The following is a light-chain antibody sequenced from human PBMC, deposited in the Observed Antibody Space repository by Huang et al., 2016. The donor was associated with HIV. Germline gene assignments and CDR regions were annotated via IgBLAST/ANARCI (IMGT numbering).Light chain of an antibody. J-gene: IGKJ2*01. CDR3: MQALESPR. CDR2: LGS. Sequence: DIVMTQSPLSLSVTPGGPASISCRSSQSLLHNNGYNYLDWYLQKPGQSPQLLIYLGSNRASGVPDRFSGSGSGTDFTLKISRVEAEDVGVYYCMQALESPRFGQGTNLEIK. V-gene: IGKV2-28*01. CDR1: QSLLHNNGYNY.